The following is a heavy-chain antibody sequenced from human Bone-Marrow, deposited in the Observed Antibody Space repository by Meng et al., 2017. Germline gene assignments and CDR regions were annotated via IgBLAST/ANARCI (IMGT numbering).Heavy chain of an antibody. CDR2: IYHSGST. J-gene: IGHJ2*01. CDR3: ARTGGWGDPRNWYFDL. D-gene: IGHD2-21*02. V-gene: IGHV4-38-2*02. Sequence: SETLSLTCTVSGYSISSGYYWGWIRQPPGKGLEWIGSIYHSGSTYYNPSLKSRVTISVDTSKNQFSLKLSSVTAADTAVYYCARTGGWGDPRNWYFDLWGRGTRVTVSS. CDR1: GYSISSGYY.